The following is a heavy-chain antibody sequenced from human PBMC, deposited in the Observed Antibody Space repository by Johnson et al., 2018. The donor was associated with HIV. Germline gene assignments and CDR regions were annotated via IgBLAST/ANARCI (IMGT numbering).Heavy chain of an antibody. CDR2: ISSQGSTS. D-gene: IGHD4-11*01. CDR1: GFTFSSYG. CDR3: AREGTTTYAFDI. J-gene: IGHJ3*02. Sequence: QVQLVESGGGVVQPGRSLRLSCAASGFTFSSYGMHWVRQAPGKGLEWVAVISSQGSTSYYADSVKGRFSVSRDNSKNTLYLQMNSLGLGDTAVYYCAREGTTTYAFDIWGQGTMVTVSS. V-gene: IGHV3-30*03.